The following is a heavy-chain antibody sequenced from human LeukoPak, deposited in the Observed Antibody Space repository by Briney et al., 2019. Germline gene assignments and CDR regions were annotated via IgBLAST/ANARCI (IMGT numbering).Heavy chain of an antibody. Sequence: GASVKVSCKASGYTLTSYGISWVRQAPGQGLEWMGWISAYNGNTNYAQKLQGRVTMTTHTSTSTAYMELRSLRSDDTAVYYCARDRYCSITKCYNWFDPWGQGTLVTVSS. CDR1: GYTLTSYG. D-gene: IGHD2-2*01. J-gene: IGHJ5*02. V-gene: IGHV1-18*01. CDR3: ARDRYCSITKCYNWFDP. CDR2: ISAYNGNT.